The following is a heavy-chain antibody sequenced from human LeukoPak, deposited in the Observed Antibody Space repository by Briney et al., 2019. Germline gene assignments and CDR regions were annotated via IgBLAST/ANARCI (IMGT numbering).Heavy chain of an antibody. D-gene: IGHD6-13*01. J-gene: IGHJ5*02. V-gene: IGHV4-59*01. CDR2: IYYIGST. CDR3: AGSIAVAGSAYLDP. Sequence: SETLSLTCTVSGGSFSGYYWSWIRQPPGKGLEYIWYIYYIGSTNYNPSLKSRVTMSVDTSKKQISLKLSSVTAADTAVYYCAGSIAVAGSAYLDPWGQGTLVTVSS. CDR1: GGSFSGYY.